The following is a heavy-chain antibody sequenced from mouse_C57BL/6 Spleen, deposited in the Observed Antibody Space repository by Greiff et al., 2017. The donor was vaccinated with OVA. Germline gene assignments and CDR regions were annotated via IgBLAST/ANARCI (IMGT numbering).Heavy chain of an antibody. CDR3: ARDNYGSSSSWFAY. V-gene: IGHV1-64*01. J-gene: IGHJ3*01. CDR2: IHPNSGST. Sequence: QVQLQQPGAELVKPGASVKLSCKASGYTFTSYWMHWVKQRPGQGLEWIGMIHPNSGSTNYNEKFKSKATLTVDKSSSTAYMQLSSLTSEDSAVYYCARDNYGSSSSWFAYWGQGTLVTVSA. CDR1: GYTFTSYW. D-gene: IGHD1-1*01.